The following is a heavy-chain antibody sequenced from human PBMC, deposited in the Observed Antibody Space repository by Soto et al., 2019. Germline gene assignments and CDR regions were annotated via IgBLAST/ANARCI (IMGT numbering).Heavy chain of an antibody. CDR1: GFTVSSNY. CDR3: ARERPDSSSSGFDP. J-gene: IGHJ5*02. V-gene: IGHV3-53*01. CDR2: IYSGGST. D-gene: IGHD6-6*01. Sequence: PGGSLRLSCAASGFTVSSNYMSWVRQAPGKGLEWVSVIYSGGSTYYADSVKGRFTISRDNSKNTLYLQMNSLRAEDTAVYYCARERPDSSSSGFDPGGQGTLVTVAP.